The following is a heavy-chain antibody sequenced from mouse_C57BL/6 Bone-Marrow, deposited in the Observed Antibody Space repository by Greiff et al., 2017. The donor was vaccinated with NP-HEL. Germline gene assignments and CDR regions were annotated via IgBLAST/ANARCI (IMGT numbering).Heavy chain of an antibody. CDR2: IYPGGGYT. D-gene: IGHD4-1*01. CDR3: ARTGTGGFDV. CDR1: GYTFTNYW. Sequence: QVQLQQSGAELVRPGTSVKMSCKASGYTFTNYWIGWAKQRPGHGLEWIGDIYPGGGYTNYNEKFKGKATLTADKSSSTAYMQFSSLTSEDSAIYYCARTGTGGFDVWGTGTTVTVSS. J-gene: IGHJ1*03. V-gene: IGHV1-63*01.